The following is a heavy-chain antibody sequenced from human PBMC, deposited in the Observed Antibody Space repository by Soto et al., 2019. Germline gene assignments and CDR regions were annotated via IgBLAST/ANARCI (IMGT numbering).Heavy chain of an antibody. CDR3: AGDRGRSIVVVVAATSGLDY. D-gene: IGHD2-15*01. V-gene: IGHV3-21*01. Sequence: GGSLRLSCAASGFTFSSYSMNWVRQAPGKGLEWVSSISSSSSYIYYADSVKGRFTISRDNAKNSLYLQMNSLRAEDTAVYYCAGDRGRSIVVVVAATSGLDYWGQGTLVTVSS. CDR2: ISSSSSYI. CDR1: GFTFSSYS. J-gene: IGHJ4*02.